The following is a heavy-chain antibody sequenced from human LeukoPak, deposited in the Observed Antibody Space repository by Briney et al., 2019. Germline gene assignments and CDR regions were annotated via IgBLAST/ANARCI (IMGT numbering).Heavy chain of an antibody. D-gene: IGHD2-2*01. CDR2: IYYSGST. CDR1: GGSISGYY. CDR3: ARTEASAGFYYFDY. V-gene: IGHV4-59*01. J-gene: IGHJ4*02. Sequence: SETLSLTCTVSGGSISGYYWTWIRQPPGKGLEWIGYIYYSGSTNYNPSLKSRVTISVDTSKNQFSLKLSSVTAADTAVYYCARTEASAGFYYFDYWGQGTLVTVSS.